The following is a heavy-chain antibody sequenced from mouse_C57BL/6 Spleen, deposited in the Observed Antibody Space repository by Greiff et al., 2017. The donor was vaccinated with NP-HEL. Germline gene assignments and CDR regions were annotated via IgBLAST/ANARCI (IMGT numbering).Heavy chain of an antibody. Sequence: EVQRVESGPGLVKPSQSLSLTCSVTGYSITSGYYWNWIRQFPGNKLEWMGYISYDGSNNYNPSLKNRISITRDTSKNQFFLKLNSVTTEDTATYYCARERGAYYSNYEGYWGQGTTLTVSS. CDR1: GYSITSGYY. D-gene: IGHD2-5*01. V-gene: IGHV3-6*01. J-gene: IGHJ2*01. CDR2: ISYDGSN. CDR3: ARERGAYYSNYEGY.